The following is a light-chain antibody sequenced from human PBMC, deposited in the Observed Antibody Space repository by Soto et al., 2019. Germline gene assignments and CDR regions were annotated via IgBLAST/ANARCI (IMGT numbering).Light chain of an antibody. CDR2: DAS. CDR3: QQYDEFPPLA. V-gene: IGKV1-33*01. CDR1: QDINIY. J-gene: IGKJ4*01. Sequence: DIQMTQSPSSLSASVGDRVTITCQASQDINIYLNWFQQKPGKATTLVIYDASNLEEGVPSRFSGSGSGTDFTFTISSRQPEDFATYYCQQYDEFPPLAFGGGTKVEMK.